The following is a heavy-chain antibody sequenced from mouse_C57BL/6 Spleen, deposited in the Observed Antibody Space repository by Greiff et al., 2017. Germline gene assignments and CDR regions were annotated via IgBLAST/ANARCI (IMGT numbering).Heavy chain of an antibody. J-gene: IGHJ4*01. CDR3: ARHGDYDPYYYAMDY. CDR1: GFSLTSYG. V-gene: IGHV2-6-1*01. D-gene: IGHD2-4*01. CDR2: IWSDGST. Sequence: QVQLKQSGPGLVAPSQSLSITCTVSGFSLTSYGVHWVRQPPGKGLEWLVVIWSDGSTTYNSALKSRLSISKDNSKSQVFLKMNSLQTDDTAMYYCARHGDYDPYYYAMDYWGQGTSVTVSS.